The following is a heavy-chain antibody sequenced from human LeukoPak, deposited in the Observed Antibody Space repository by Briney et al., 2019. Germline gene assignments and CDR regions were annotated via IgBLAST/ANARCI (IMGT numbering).Heavy chain of an antibody. V-gene: IGHV4-34*01. CDR1: GGSFSGYY. Sequence: SETLSLTCAVYGGSFSGYYWSWIRQPPGKGLEWIGEINHSGSTNYNPSLKSRVTISVDTSKNQFSLKLSSVTAADTAVYYCAREGNSGYPYFDYWGQGTLVTVSS. CDR2: INHSGST. D-gene: IGHD3-22*01. J-gene: IGHJ4*02. CDR3: AREGNSGYPYFDY.